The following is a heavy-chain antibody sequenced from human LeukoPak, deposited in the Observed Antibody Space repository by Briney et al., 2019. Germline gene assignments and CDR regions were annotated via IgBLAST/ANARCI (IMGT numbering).Heavy chain of an antibody. CDR3: ARDSRFLEWLLSRDNWFDP. CDR1: GYSISSGYY. CDR2: IYHSGST. V-gene: IGHV4-38-2*02. D-gene: IGHD3-3*01. J-gene: IGHJ5*02. Sequence: PSETLSLTRTVSGYSISSGYYWGWIRQPPGKGLEWIGSIYHSGSTYYNPSLKSRVTISVDTSRNQFSLKLSSVTAADTAVYYCARDSRFLEWLLSRDNWFDPWGQGTLVTVSS.